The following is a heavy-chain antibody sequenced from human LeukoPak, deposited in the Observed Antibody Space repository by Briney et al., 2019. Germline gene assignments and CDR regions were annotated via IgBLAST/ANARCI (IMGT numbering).Heavy chain of an antibody. CDR1: GFTFSRYS. CDR3: ARDRYGSGSYSDY. CDR2: ISSSSSTI. Sequence: GGSLRLSCAASGFTFSRYSMNWVRQDPGRGLEWVSYISSSSSTIYYADGVKGRFTISRDNDKNTLYLQMNSLRAEDTAVYYCARDRYGSGSYSDYWGQGTLVTVSS. D-gene: IGHD3-10*01. V-gene: IGHV3-48*01. J-gene: IGHJ4*02.